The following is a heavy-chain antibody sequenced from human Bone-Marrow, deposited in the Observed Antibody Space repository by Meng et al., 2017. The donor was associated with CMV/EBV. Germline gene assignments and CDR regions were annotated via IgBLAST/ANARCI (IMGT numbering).Heavy chain of an antibody. J-gene: IGHJ6*02. CDR3: ARDFGRDSSSVTRIYGMDV. CDR2: ISWNSDSI. CDR1: GFTFDDFA. Sequence: GGSLRLSCAASGFTFDDFAIHWVRQAPGKGLEWVSGISWNSDSIDYADSVKGRFTISRDNSKNTLYLQMNSLRAEDTAVYYCARDFGRDSSSVTRIYGMDVWGQGTTVTVSS. D-gene: IGHD6-6*01. V-gene: IGHV3-9*01.